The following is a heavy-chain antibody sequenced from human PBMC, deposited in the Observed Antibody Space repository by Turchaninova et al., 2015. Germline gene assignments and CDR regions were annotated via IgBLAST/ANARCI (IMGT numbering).Heavy chain of an antibody. CDR1: GYTFTDFG. V-gene: IGHV1-18*04. Sequence: QVQLVQSGAEVKRHGASVQVACEVSGYTFTDFGINWVRLAPGQGPEWMGWISTYNDDTHTAQKFHGRVTMTRETSTATAYMELRSLTSDDTAVYYCARFMSSSYGMDVWGRGTTITVSS. CDR3: ARFMSSSYGMDV. D-gene: IGHD3-16*02. J-gene: IGHJ6*02. CDR2: ISTYNDDT.